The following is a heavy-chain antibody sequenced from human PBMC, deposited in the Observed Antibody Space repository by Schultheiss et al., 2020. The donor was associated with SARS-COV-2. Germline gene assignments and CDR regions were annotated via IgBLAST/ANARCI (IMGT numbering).Heavy chain of an antibody. Sequence: GGSLRLSCAASGFTFSSYGMHWVRQAPGKGLEWVAVIWFDGGKKYYVDSVKGRFTISRDNAKNSLYLQMNSLRAEDTAVYYCARTTTVSAGVIYYYYGMDVWGQGTTVTVSS. CDR3: ARTTTVSAGVIYYYYGMDV. V-gene: IGHV3-33*08. CDR1: GFTFSSYG. D-gene: IGHD4-11*01. CDR2: IWFDGGKK. J-gene: IGHJ6*02.